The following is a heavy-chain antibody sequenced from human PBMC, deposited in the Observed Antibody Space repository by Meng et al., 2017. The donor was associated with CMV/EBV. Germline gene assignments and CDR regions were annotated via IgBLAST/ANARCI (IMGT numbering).Heavy chain of an antibody. CDR2: IKQDGSEK. CDR1: GFTFSSYW. J-gene: IGHJ4*02. V-gene: IGHV3-7*01. D-gene: IGHD5-24*01. Sequence: GESLKISCAASGFTFSSYWMSWVRQAPGKGLEWVANIKQDGSEKYYVDSVKGRLTIFRDNAKNSLYLQMNSLRAEDTAVYYCAREVMADYWGQGTLVTVSS. CDR3: AREVMADY.